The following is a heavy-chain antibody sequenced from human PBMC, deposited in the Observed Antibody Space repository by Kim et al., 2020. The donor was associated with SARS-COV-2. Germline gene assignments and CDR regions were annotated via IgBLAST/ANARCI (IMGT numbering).Heavy chain of an antibody. CDR2: ISGSGSST. J-gene: IGHJ4*02. V-gene: IGHV3-23*01. Sequence: GGSLRLSCAASGFTFSNYAMSWVRQAPGKGLEWVSAISGSGSSTYYADSVKGRFTISRDSSKNTLYLQMNSLRAEDTAVYYCAKRGTGTSYYFDYWGQGTLVTVSS. CDR1: GFTFSNYA. D-gene: IGHD1-1*01. CDR3: AKRGTGTSYYFDY.